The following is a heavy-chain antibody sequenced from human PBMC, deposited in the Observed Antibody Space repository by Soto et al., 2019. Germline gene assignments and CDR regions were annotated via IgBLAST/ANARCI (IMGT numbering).Heavy chain of an antibody. J-gene: IGHJ6*02. CDR2: TSAYNGNT. Sequence: ASVNVSCKASGYSYTSYGISWVRHAPRQGLEGMGWTSAYNGNTNYAQKLQGRVTMTTDTSTSTAYMELRSLRSDDTAVYYCARGIVVVPAAIGETYYYYSGMDVWGQGTTVTVSS. CDR3: ARGIVVVPAAIGETYYYYSGMDV. D-gene: IGHD2-2*02. V-gene: IGHV1-18*04. CDR1: GYSYTSYG.